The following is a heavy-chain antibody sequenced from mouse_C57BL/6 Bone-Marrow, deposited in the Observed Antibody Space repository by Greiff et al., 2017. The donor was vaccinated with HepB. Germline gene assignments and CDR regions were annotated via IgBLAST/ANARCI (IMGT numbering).Heavy chain of an antibody. CDR2: ISNGGGST. J-gene: IGHJ4*01. CDR1: GFTFSDYY. V-gene: IGHV5-12*01. CDR3: ARLLSYAMDY. D-gene: IGHD1-1*02. Sequence: EVQLVESGGGLVQPGGSLKLSCAASGFTFSDYYMYWVRQTPEKRLEWVAYISNGGGSTYYPDTVKGRFTISRDHAKNTLYLQMSRLKSEDTAMYYCARLLSYAMDYWGQGTSVTVSS.